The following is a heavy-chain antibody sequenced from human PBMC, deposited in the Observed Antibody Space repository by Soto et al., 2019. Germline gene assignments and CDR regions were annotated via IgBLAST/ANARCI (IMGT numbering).Heavy chain of an antibody. CDR1: GGSFSGYH. V-gene: IGHV4-34*01. CDR3: ARRVYCSGGSCYGHTDY. J-gene: IGHJ4*02. D-gene: IGHD2-15*01. CDR2: INHSGST. Sequence: SETLSLTCAVYGGSFSGYHWSWIRQPPGKGLEWIGEINHSGSTNYNPSLKSRVTISVDTSKNQFSLKLSSVTAADTAVYYCARRVYCSGGSCYGHTDYWGKGTLVTVSS.